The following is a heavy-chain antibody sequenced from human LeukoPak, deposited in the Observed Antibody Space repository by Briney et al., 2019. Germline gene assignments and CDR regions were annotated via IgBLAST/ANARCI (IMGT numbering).Heavy chain of an antibody. D-gene: IGHD2-15*01. CDR2: IRSKAYGGTT. CDR1: GFTFGDYA. V-gene: IGHV3-49*04. Sequence: GGSLRLSCTASGFTFGDYAMSWVRQAPGKGLEWVSFIRSKAYGGTTEYAASVKGRFTISRDDSKSITYLQMDSLKTEDTAVYYCTRVSLVAASVFFDYWGQGTLVTVSS. J-gene: IGHJ4*02. CDR3: TRVSLVAASVFFDY.